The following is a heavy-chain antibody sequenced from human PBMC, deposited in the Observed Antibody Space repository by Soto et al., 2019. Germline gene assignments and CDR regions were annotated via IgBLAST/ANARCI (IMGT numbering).Heavy chain of an antibody. CDR3: ARREAGRWFDP. CDR2: IYYSGNT. CDR1: GGSISSSSSY. Sequence: QLQLQESGPGLVKPSETLSLICIVSGGSISSSSSYWGWIRQPPGKGLEWIGSIYYSGNTYYTPSLKSRVTISGDTSKNQFSLKLNSVTAADTAVYYCARREAGRWFDPWGQGTLVTVSS. D-gene: IGHD1-26*01. J-gene: IGHJ5*02. V-gene: IGHV4-39*01.